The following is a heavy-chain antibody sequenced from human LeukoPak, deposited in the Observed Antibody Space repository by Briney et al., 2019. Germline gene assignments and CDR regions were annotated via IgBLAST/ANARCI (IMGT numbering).Heavy chain of an antibody. CDR3: ARGSGGPLWAARPPYYFDY. V-gene: IGHV4-34*01. CDR2: INHSGST. D-gene: IGHD6-6*01. Sequence: SETLSLTCAVYGGSFRGYYGSWIRQPPGKGLEWIGEINHSGSTNYNPSLKSRVTISVDTSKNQFSLKLSSVTAADTAVYYCARGSGGPLWAARPPYYFDYWGQGTLVTVSS. CDR1: GGSFRGYY. J-gene: IGHJ4*02.